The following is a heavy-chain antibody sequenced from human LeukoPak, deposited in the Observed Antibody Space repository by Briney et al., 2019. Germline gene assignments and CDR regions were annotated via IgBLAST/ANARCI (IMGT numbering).Heavy chain of an antibody. CDR3: ARAMYYYDSSGYPFDY. J-gene: IGHJ4*02. Sequence: SETLSLTCTVSGGSISSGIYYWSWIRQPAGKGLEWIGRIYTSGSTNYNPSLKSRVTISVDTSKNQFSLKLSSVTAADTAVYYCARAMYYYDSSGYPFDYWGQGTLVTVSS. D-gene: IGHD3-22*01. CDR1: GGSISSGIYY. V-gene: IGHV4-61*02. CDR2: IYTSGST.